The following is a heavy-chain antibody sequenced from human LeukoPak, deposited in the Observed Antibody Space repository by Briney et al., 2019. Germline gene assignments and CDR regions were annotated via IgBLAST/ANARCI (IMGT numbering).Heavy chain of an antibody. CDR2: IIPIFGTA. CDR1: GGTFSSYA. V-gene: IGHV1-69*06. D-gene: IGHD4-23*01. Sequence: ASVKVSCKASGGTFSSYAISWVRQAPGQGLEWMGGIIPIFGTANYAQKFQGRVTITADKSTTTACMELSSLRSEDTAVYYCARSPIGWKLPVYFDYWGQGTLVTPST. CDR3: ARSPIGWKLPVYFDY. J-gene: IGHJ4*02.